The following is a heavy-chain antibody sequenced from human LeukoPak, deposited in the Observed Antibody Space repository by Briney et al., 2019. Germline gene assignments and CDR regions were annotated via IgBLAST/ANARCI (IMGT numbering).Heavy chain of an antibody. CDR1: GGSINYYY. D-gene: IGHD3-22*01. CDR2: IYYSGST. CDR3: ARGDYYDSSGYPDAFDI. Sequence: SETLSLTCTVSGGSINYYYWSWIRQPPGKGLEWIGYIYYSGSTNYNPSLKSRVTISVDTSKNQFSLKLSSVTAADTAVYYCARGDYYDSSGYPDAFDIWGQGTMVTVSS. V-gene: IGHV4-59*08. J-gene: IGHJ3*02.